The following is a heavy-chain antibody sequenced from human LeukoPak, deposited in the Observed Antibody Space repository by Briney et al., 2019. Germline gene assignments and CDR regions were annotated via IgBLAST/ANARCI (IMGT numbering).Heavy chain of an antibody. CDR3: ARDPGGLLGWFDP. CDR2: IYHSGST. D-gene: IGHD3-10*01. CDR1: SYSISSGYY. J-gene: IGHJ5*02. V-gene: IGHV4-38-2*02. Sequence: SETLSLTCTVSSYSISSGYYWGWIRQPPGKGLEWIGSIYHSGSTYYNPSLKSRVTISVDTSKNQFSLKLSSVTAADTAVYYCARDPGGLLGWFDPWGQGTLVTVSS.